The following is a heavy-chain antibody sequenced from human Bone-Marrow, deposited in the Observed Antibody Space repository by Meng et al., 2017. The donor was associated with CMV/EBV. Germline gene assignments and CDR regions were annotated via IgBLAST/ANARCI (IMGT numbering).Heavy chain of an antibody. V-gene: IGHV1-46*01. Sequence: ASVKVSCKASGYTFTSYYMHWVRQAPGQGLEWMGIINPSGGSTSYAQKFQGRVTITTDESTSTAYMELRSLRSEDTAVYYCARNSGVGGEWPPFDYWGQGTLVTVSS. CDR1: GYTFTSYY. J-gene: IGHJ4*02. D-gene: IGHD2-21*01. CDR3: ARNSGVGGEWPPFDY. CDR2: INPSGGST.